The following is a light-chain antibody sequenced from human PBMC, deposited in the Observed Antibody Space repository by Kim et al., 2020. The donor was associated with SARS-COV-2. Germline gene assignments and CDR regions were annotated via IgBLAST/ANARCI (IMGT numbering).Light chain of an antibody. V-gene: IGKV1-39*01. CDR3: QQSFTTPS. CDR1: QTMHSF. J-gene: IGKJ2*01. CDR2: AAA. Sequence: LSASFGDTVTITCRAGQTMHSFLNWYQQKPGKPPKLLIYAAASLHSGVPSRFSGSGSGTEFTLTINGLQPEDFATYFCQQSFTTPSFGQGTKLEI.